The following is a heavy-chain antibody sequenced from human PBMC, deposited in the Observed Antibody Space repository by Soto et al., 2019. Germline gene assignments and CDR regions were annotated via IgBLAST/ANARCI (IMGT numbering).Heavy chain of an antibody. J-gene: IGHJ4*02. CDR3: ISHSPEDMIRT. CDR1: GDTFTSYY. V-gene: IGHV1-46*01. D-gene: IGHD2-15*01. CDR2: INPNGGST. Sequence: QVRLVQSGAEVKAPGASVKVSCKAPGDTFTSYYMHWVRQAPGHGLEWMGVINPNGGSTRFAQKFQGRVTMTSDTSTSTVYMELRGLTSEDTAVYYCISHSPEDMIRTWGQGTLVTVSS.